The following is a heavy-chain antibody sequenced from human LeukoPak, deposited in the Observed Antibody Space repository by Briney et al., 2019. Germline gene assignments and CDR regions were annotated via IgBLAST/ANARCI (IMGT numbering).Heavy chain of an antibody. Sequence: PSETLSLTCTVSGGSISSSSYYWGWIRQPPGKGLEWIGEINHSGSTNYNPSLKSRVTISVDTSKNQFSLKLSSVTAADTAVYYCARRDPVRGVPRRSYNWFDPWGQGTLVTVSS. CDR1: GGSISSSSYY. J-gene: IGHJ5*02. V-gene: IGHV4-39*07. D-gene: IGHD3-10*01. CDR3: ARRDPVRGVPRRSYNWFDP. CDR2: INHSGST.